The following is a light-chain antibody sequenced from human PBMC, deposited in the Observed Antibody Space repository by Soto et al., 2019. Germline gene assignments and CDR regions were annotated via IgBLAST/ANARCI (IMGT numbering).Light chain of an antibody. V-gene: IGKV3-20*01. Sequence: EIVLTQAPATLSFSPGERATLCRRASQSVSSYLAWYQQKPGQAPRLLIYGASSRATGIPDRFSGSGSGTDFTLTISRLEPEDFAVYYCQQYGSSHITFGQGTHWRL. J-gene: IGKJ5*01. CDR2: GAS. CDR3: QQYGSSHIT. CDR1: QSVSSY.